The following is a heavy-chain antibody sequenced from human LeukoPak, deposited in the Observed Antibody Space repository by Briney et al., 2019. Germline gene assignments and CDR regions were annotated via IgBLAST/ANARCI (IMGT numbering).Heavy chain of an antibody. D-gene: IGHD3-22*01. CDR1: GYTFTSYA. V-gene: IGHV1-3*01. CDR2: INAGNGNT. Sequence: GASVKVSCKASGYTFTSYAMHWVRQAPGQRLEWMGWINAGNGNTKYSQKFQGRVTITRDTSASTAYMELSSLRAEDTAVYYCARDRNYYDSSGYYELSWFDPWGQGTLVTVSS. J-gene: IGHJ5*02. CDR3: ARDRNYYDSSGYYELSWFDP.